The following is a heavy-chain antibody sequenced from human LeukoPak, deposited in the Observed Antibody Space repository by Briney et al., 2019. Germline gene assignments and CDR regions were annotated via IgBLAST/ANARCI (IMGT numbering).Heavy chain of an antibody. CDR2: INHSGST. D-gene: IGHD6-6*01. CDR1: GGSFSGYY. J-gene: IGHJ4*02. Sequence: SETLSLTCAVYGGSFSGYYWSWIRQPPGKGLEWIGEINHSGSTNYNPSLKSRVTISVDTSKNHFSLKLSSVTAADTAGYYCAXSEGIAARFRYWGQGTLVTVSS. V-gene: IGHV4-34*01. CDR3: AXSEGIAARFRY.